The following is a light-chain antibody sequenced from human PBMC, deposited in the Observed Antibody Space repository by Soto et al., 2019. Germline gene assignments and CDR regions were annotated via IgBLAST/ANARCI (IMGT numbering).Light chain of an antibody. CDR1: SSDVGSSNL. J-gene: IGLJ1*01. Sequence: QSVRTQPASVSSSPGQSITISCTGTSSDVGSSNLASWYQQHPGKTPKLIIYEGSRRPSGVSGRFSGSMSGNAASLTISGLQAEDEADYYCCSFARSSTSYVFGTGTKVTVL. V-gene: IGLV2-23*01. CDR3: CSFARSSTSYV. CDR2: EGS.